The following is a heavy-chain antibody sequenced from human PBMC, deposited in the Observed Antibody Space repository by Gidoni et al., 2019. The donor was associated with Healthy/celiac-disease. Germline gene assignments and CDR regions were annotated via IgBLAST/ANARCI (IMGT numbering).Heavy chain of an antibody. CDR3: ARHTYYYDSSGYLSDY. J-gene: IGHJ4*02. D-gene: IGHD3-22*01. Sequence: QLQLQESGPGLVKPSETLSLTCTVSGGSISSSSYYWGWIRQPPGKGLEWIGSIYYSGSTYYNPSLKSRVTISVDTSKNQFSLKLSSVTAADTAVYYCARHTYYYDSSGYLSDYWGQGTLVTVSS. CDR2: IYYSGST. CDR1: GGSISSSSYY. V-gene: IGHV4-39*01.